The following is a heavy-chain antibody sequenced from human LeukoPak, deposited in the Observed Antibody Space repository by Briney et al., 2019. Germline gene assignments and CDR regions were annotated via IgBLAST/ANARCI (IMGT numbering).Heavy chain of an antibody. CDR2: IIPIFGTA. D-gene: IGHD3-10*01. CDR3: AREVMVRGVITKYYFDY. CDR1: GGTFSSYA. V-gene: IGHV1-69*01. J-gene: IGHJ4*02. Sequence: SVKVSCKASGGTFSSYAISWVRQAPVQGLEWMGGIIPIFGTANYAQKFQGRVTITADESTSTAYMELSSLRSEDTAVYYCAREVMVRGVITKYYFDYWGQGTLVTVSS.